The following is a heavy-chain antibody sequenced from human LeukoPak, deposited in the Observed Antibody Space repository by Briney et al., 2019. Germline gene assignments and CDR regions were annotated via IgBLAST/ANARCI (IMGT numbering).Heavy chain of an antibody. CDR1: GYTFTKYG. CDR2: ISADSGNR. CDR3: ARAQSDFGDFSMCDF. D-gene: IGHD4-17*01. J-gene: IGHJ4*02. Sequence: ASVKVSFKASGYTFTKYGITWVRQAPGEGLDWMGWISADSGNRNYAQKVQDRVTLATDTSTSTAYMELTDLRLDDTAVYYCARAQSDFGDFSMCDFWGQGTLVTVSS. V-gene: IGHV1-18*01.